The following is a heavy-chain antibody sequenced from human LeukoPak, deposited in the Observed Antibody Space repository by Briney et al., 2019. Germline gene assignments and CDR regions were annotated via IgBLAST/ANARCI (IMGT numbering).Heavy chain of an antibody. V-gene: IGHV3-7*01. J-gene: IGHJ3*01. D-gene: IGHD2-8*02. Sequence: GGSLRLSCVASGFTLSRYWMTWIRQAPGKGLEWVANIGDDGNNKYYVDSVNGRFTISRDNAKNSLYLQMNSLRAEDTASYYCARDLTVVINCIGGECYFDAFDVWGQGTMVTVSS. CDR3: ARDLTVVINCIGGECYFDAFDV. CDR1: GFTLSRYW. CDR2: IGDDGNNK.